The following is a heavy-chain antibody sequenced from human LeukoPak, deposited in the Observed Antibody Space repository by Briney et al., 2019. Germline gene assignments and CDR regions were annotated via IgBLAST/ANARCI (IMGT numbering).Heavy chain of an antibody. V-gene: IGHV3-15*01. CDR2: IKSKTDGGTT. D-gene: IGHD3-22*01. CDR3: TKYDTSVNFDY. J-gene: IGHJ4*02. CDR1: GFTVSSNY. Sequence: PGGSLRLSCAASGFTVSSNYMSWVRQAPGKGLEWVGHIKSKTDGGTTDYAAPVKGRFSISRDDSKDTLYLQMNSLEADDTAVYYCTKYDTSVNFDYWGQGTLVTVSS.